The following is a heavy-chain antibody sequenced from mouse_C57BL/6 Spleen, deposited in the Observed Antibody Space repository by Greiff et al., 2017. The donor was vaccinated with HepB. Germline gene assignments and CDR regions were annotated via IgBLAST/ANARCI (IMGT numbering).Heavy chain of an antibody. Sequence: VQLQQSDAELVKPGASVKISCKVSGYTFTDHTIHWMKQRPEQGLEWIGYIYPRDGSTNYNEKFKGKATLTADKSSSTAYMQFSSLTSEDSAIYYGARRWLDAMDYWGQGTSVTVSS. CDR1: GYTFTDHT. CDR3: ARRWLDAMDY. CDR2: IYPRDGST. V-gene: IGHV1-78*01. J-gene: IGHJ4*01. D-gene: IGHD1-1*02.